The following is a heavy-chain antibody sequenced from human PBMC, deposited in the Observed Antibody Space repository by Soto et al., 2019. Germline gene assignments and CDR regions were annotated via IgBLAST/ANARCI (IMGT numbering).Heavy chain of an antibody. CDR2: ISYDGSNK. Sequence: QVQLVESGGGVVQPGRSLRLSCAASGFTFSSYGMHWVRQAPGKGLEWVAVISYDGSNKYYADSVKGRFNISRDNSKNTHYLKMNSRRGEDTAVYYCAKDVVVGATPGLGDYYYYYGMDVWGQGTTVTVSS. J-gene: IGHJ6*02. CDR1: GFTFSSYG. CDR3: AKDVVVGATPGLGDYYYYYGMDV. V-gene: IGHV3-30*18. D-gene: IGHD1-26*01.